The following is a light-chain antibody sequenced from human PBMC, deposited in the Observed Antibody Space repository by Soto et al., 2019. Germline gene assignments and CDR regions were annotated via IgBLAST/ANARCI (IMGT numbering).Light chain of an antibody. CDR1: SSDVGGYNY. V-gene: IGLV2-14*01. Sequence: QSALTQPASVSGSPGQSITIFCTGTSSDVGGYNYVSWYQQHPGKAPKLMIYDVSNRPSGVSNRFSGSKSGNTASLTISGLQAEDEADYYGSSYTSSRTLYVFGTGTQLTVL. J-gene: IGLJ1*01. CDR3: SSYTSSRTLYV. CDR2: DVS.